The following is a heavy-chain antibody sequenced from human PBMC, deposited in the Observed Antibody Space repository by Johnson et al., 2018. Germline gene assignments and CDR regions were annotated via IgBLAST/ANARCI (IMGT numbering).Heavy chain of an antibody. J-gene: IGHJ3*02. Sequence: QVQLQESGTEVKEPGASVRVSCKASGYSFISYDINWVRQATGQGLEWMGWMSPNTGDTGYAQQFQDRVTMTRDSSTNTVYMELSSLRPEDTAVYYCARIVSGWSGFDIWGQGTMVTVSS. D-gene: IGHD6-19*01. V-gene: IGHV1-8*01. CDR3: ARIVSGWSGFDI. CDR1: GYSFISYD. CDR2: MSPNTGDT.